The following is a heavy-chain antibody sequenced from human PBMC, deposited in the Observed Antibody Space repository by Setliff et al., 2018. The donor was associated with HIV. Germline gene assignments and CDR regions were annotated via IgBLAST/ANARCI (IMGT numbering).Heavy chain of an antibody. CDR1: GFSLNTTQMC. CDR2: IDWDDEK. CDR3: ARTDRGYSTSAFDY. D-gene: IGHD6-6*01. V-gene: IGHV2-70*17. Sequence: ESGPTLVNPTQTLTLTCTFSGFSLNTTQMCVGWIRQSPGKALEWLARIDWDDEKFYNTALKTRLSISKDTSKNQVVLEMANLDPADTGTYFCARTDRGYSTSAFDYWGQGTLVTVSS. J-gene: IGHJ4*02.